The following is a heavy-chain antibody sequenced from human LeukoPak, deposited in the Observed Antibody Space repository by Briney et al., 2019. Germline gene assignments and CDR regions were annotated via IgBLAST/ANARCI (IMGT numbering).Heavy chain of an antibody. V-gene: IGHV4-59*01. D-gene: IGHD5-12*01. J-gene: IGHJ6*03. CDR3: ARRNRVATIGYYYYYMDV. CDR2: IYYSGST. Sequence: SETLSLTCTVSGGSISSYYWSWTRQPPGKGLEWIGYIYYSGSTNYNPSLKSRVTISVDTSKNQFSLKLSSVTAADTAVYYCARRNRVATIGYYYYYMDVWGKGTTVTVSS. CDR1: GGSISSYY.